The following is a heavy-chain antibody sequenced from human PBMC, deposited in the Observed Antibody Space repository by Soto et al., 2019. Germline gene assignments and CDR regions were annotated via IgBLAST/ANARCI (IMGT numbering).Heavy chain of an antibody. Sequence: QVHLVESGGGLVKPGGSLRLSCTVSGFAFRHNYLTWIRQAPGKGLEWLSYISTSGSPTYYADSVKGRFIISTDNAKKSLYLQMDSLRAEDTGVYYCATGGIYYEAWGQGTLVTVSS. D-gene: IGHD1-26*01. CDR1: GFAFRHNY. J-gene: IGHJ5*02. CDR2: ISTSGSPT. V-gene: IGHV3-11*01. CDR3: ATGGIYYEA.